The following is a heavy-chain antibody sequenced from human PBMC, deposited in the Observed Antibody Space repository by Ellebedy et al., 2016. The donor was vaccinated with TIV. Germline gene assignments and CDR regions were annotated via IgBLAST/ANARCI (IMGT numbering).Heavy chain of an antibody. CDR3: ATREWQDPMDV. D-gene: IGHD3-3*01. J-gene: IGHJ6*02. V-gene: IGHV1-3*04. CDR2: INTGNDNT. CDR1: GHSFTSYG. Sequence: ASVKVSXXASGHSFTSYGIHWVRQAPGQSLEWMGWINTGNDNTKYSQKLQGRVTITRDYMELSGLMSEDTDVYYCATREWQDPMDVWGQGTTVTVSS.